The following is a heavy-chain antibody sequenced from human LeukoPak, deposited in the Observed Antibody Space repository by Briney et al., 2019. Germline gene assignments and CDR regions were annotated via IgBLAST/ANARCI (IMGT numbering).Heavy chain of an antibody. J-gene: IGHJ6*02. CDR3: AVHTYPPPVAPYYGMDV. V-gene: IGHV1-69*13. Sequence: GASVKVSCKASGGTFSSYAISWVRQAPGQGLEWMGGIIPIFGTANYAQKFQGRVTITADESTSTAYMELSSLRSEDTAVYYCAVHTYPPPVAPYYGMDVWGQGTTVTVSS. CDR1: GGTFSSYA. D-gene: IGHD4-23*01. CDR2: IIPIFGTA.